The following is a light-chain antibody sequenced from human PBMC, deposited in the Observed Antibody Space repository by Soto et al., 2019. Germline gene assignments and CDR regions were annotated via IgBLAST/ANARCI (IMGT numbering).Light chain of an antibody. J-gene: IGLJ1*01. CDR2: EVT. CDR1: RSDVGAYNY. CDR3: SSFTSRFTFV. V-gene: IGLV2-14*01. Sequence: QSVLTQPASVSWSPGQSIAISCTGTRSDVGAYNYVSWYQQHPGKAPKLMISEVTNRPSGVSDRFSGSKSGNTASLTISGLQAGDEADYYCSSFTSRFTFVFGTGTKVTV.